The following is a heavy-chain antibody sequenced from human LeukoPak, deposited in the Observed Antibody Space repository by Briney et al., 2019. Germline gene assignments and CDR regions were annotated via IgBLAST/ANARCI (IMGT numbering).Heavy chain of an antibody. D-gene: IGHD2-15*01. CDR3: ARCIVVVVAATPYYYYMDV. V-gene: IGHV1-69*13. CDR2: IIPIFGTA. Sequence: SEKVSCKGSGGTFSSYAISWVRQAPGQGGEWMGEIIPIFGTANYAQEFRGRVTITAEESRRTAYMELRRLRYEDTAVYYCARCIVVVVAATPYYYYMDVWGKGTTVTVSS. J-gene: IGHJ6*03. CDR1: GGTFSSYA.